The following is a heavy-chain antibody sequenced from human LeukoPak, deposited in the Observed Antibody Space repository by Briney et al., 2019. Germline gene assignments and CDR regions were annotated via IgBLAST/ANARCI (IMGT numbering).Heavy chain of an antibody. V-gene: IGHV4-31*03. CDR3: GSWVVERSSWYDVGYRGWDY. D-gene: IGHD6-13*01. Sequence: SETLSLTCTVSGGSISSGGYYWSWIRQHPGKGLEWIGYIYYSGSTYYNPSLKSRVTISVDTSKNQFSLKLSSVTAADTAVYYCGSWVVERSSWYDVGYRGWDYWGQGTLVTVSS. CDR2: IYYSGST. CDR1: GGSISSGGYY. J-gene: IGHJ4*02.